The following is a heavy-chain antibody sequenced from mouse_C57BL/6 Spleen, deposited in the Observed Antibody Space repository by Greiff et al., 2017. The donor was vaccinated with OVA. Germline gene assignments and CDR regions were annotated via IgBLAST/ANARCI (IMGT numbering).Heavy chain of an antibody. CDR2: IYPGSGST. V-gene: IGHV1-55*01. J-gene: IGHJ3*01. D-gene: IGHD2-4*01. CDR1: GYTFTSYW. Sequence: QVQLQQPGAELVKPGASVKMSCKASGYTFTSYWITWVKQRPGQGLEWIGDIYPGSGSTNYNEKFKSKATLTVDTSSSTAYMQLSSLTSEDSAVYYCARCPYDYDGPWFAYWGLGTLVTVSA. CDR3: ARCPYDYDGPWFAY.